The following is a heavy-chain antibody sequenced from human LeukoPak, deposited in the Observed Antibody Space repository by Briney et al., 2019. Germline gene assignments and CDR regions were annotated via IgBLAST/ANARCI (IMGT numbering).Heavy chain of an antibody. CDR1: GGSISSSSYY. V-gene: IGHV4-39*01. CDR2: IYYSGTT. J-gene: IGHJ4*02. CDR3: ARPKVGATRGFDY. Sequence: SETLSLTCAVYGGSISSSSYYWGWIRQPPGKGLEWIGSIYYSGTTYYNPSLKSRVTISVDTSKNQFSLTLTSLTAADTAVYYCARPKVGATRGFDYWGQGTLVTVSS. D-gene: IGHD1-26*01.